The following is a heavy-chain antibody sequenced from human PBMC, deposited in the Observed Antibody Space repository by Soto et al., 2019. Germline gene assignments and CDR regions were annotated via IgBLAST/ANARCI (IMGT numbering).Heavy chain of an antibody. CDR1: GYTFTHYA. V-gene: IGHV1-3*01. D-gene: IGHD6-13*01. CDR3: ARGLAADGA. Sequence: QVQLVQSGAEVKKPGASVKVSCTASGYTFTHYAIHWVRHAPGQRLEWRGFINAGRGNTKYSQTFHGRLTLTKDTPASTAYMDLSSLRSDATAIFYCARGLAADGAWCQGTLVTVSS. J-gene: IGHJ5*02. CDR2: INAGRGNT.